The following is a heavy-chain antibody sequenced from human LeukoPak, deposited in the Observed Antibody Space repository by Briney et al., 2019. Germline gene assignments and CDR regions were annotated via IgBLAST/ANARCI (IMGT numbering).Heavy chain of an antibody. Sequence: GGSLRLSCAASGFTFSSYSMNWVRQAPGKGLEWVSSISSSSSYIYYADSVKGRFTISRDNAKNSLYLQMNSLRAGDTAVYYCARDPYSGAYYEGYYYYYMDVWGKGTTVTVSS. V-gene: IGHV3-21*01. CDR2: ISSSSSYI. D-gene: IGHD1-26*01. CDR3: ARDPYSGAYYEGYYYYYMDV. J-gene: IGHJ6*03. CDR1: GFTFSSYS.